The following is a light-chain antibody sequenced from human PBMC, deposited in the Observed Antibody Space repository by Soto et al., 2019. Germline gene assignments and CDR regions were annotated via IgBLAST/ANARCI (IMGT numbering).Light chain of an antibody. CDR1: QSVSTN. V-gene: IGKV3-15*01. J-gene: IGKJ5*01. Sequence: EIVLTQSPATLSVSPGERATLSCRASQSVSTNLAWYQQKLGQAPRVLIYGSSSRATGVPARFSGSGSGTEFTLTISSLEPEDFAVYYCQQRSNWPITFGQGTRLAIK. CDR2: GSS. CDR3: QQRSNWPIT.